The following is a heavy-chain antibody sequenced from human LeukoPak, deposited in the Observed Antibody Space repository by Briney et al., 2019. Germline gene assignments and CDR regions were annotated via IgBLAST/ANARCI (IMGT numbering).Heavy chain of an antibody. V-gene: IGHV3-23*01. CDR2: ISGSGGST. J-gene: IGHJ4*02. Sequence: GGSLRLSCAASRFTFSSYAMSWVRQAPGKGLEWVSAISGSGGSTYYADSVKGRFTISRDNSKNTLYLRMNSLRAEDTAVYYCVKDQRISMIVVANCLDYWGQGTLVTVSS. CDR1: RFTFSSYA. CDR3: VKDQRISMIVVANCLDY. D-gene: IGHD3-22*01.